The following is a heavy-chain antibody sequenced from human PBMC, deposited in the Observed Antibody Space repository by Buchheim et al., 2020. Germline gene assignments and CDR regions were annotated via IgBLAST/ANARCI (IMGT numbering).Heavy chain of an antibody. Sequence: QVQLVESGGGVVQPGRSLRLSCAASGFTFSSYAMHWVRQAPGKGLEWVAVISYDGSNKYYADSVKGRFTISRDNSKNTLYLQMNSLRAEDTAVYYCARDQVPAAISQFDYWGQGTL. J-gene: IGHJ4*02. CDR3: ARDQVPAAISQFDY. V-gene: IGHV3-30-3*01. CDR2: ISYDGSNK. D-gene: IGHD2-2*02. CDR1: GFTFSSYA.